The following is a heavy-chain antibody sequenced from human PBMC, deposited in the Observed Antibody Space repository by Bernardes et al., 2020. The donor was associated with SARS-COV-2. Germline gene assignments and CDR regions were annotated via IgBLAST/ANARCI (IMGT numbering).Heavy chain of an antibody. Sequence: GGSLRLSCVASGLSNYWMHWVRQAPGKGLVWVSRIETDGSVIDYADSVRGRFTISRDNAKDTLYLQMDSLTADDTAVYYCARAFGGASDYWGQGTLVTVSS. V-gene: IGHV3-74*01. D-gene: IGHD2-21*01. J-gene: IGHJ4*02. CDR3: ARAFGGASDY. CDR2: IETDGSVI. CDR1: GLSNYW.